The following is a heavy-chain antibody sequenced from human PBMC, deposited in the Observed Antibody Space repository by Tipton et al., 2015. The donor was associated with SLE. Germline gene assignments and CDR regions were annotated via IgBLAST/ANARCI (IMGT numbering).Heavy chain of an antibody. CDR1: GFTFSFYT. CDR2: ISGSGGST. J-gene: IGHJ4*02. V-gene: IGHV3-23*01. Sequence: SLRLSCAASGFTFSFYTMNWVRQAPGKGLEWVSAISGSGGSTYYADSVKGRFTISRDNSKNTLYLQMNSLRAEDTAVYYCAKDESSGWLGGYWGQGTLVTVSS. CDR3: AKDESSGWLGGY. D-gene: IGHD6-19*01.